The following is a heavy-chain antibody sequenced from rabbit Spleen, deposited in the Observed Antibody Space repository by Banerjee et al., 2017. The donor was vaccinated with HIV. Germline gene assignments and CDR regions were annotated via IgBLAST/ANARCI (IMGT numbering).Heavy chain of an antibody. J-gene: IGHJ6*01. CDR2: IYAGSSGST. V-gene: IGHV1S40*01. CDR3: ARDTGTSFSTYGMDL. CDR1: GVSFSGDSY. D-gene: IGHD8-1*01. Sequence: QQLEESGGDLVKPGASLTLTCIASGVSFSGDSYMCWVRQAPGKGLEWIACIYAGSSGSTYSAPWAKGRFTISKTSSTTVTLQMTSLTAADTATYFCARDTGTSFSTYGMDLWGPGTLVTVS.